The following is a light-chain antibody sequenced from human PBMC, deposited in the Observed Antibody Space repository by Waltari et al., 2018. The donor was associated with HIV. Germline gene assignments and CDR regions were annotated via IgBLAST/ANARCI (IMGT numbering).Light chain of an antibody. V-gene: IGLV4-69*01. Sequence: QLVLTQSPSASASLGASVKLTCTLSSGHSTYALAWHPQQPEKGPRYLMKLNSDGSHNKGDGIPDRFSGSSSGAERYLTISSLQSEDEADYYCQTWATGIQVFGGGTKLTVL. CDR1: SGHSTYA. CDR3: QTWATGIQV. CDR2: LNSDGSH. J-gene: IGLJ3*02.